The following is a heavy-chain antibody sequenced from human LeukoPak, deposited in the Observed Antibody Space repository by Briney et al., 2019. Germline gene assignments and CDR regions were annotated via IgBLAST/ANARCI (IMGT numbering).Heavy chain of an antibody. CDR3: ANSGTTGAFDY. J-gene: IGHJ4*02. CDR1: GFTFDDYA. Sequence: PGGSLRLSCVASGFTFDDYAMHWVRQAPGKGLEWVSGISWNSGSIGYADSVKGRFTISRDNAKNSLYLQMNSLRAEDMALYYCANSGTTGAFDYWGQGTLVTVSS. V-gene: IGHV3-9*03. CDR2: ISWNSGSI. D-gene: IGHD1-1*01.